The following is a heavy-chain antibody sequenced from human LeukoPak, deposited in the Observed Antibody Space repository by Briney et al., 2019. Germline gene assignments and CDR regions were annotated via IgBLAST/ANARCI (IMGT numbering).Heavy chain of an antibody. J-gene: IGHJ4*02. V-gene: IGHV3-30*04. CDR1: GFTFSSYA. CDR2: ISYDGSNK. CDR3: ARDRSGYDLMDY. Sequence: GGSLRLSCAASGFTFSSYAMHWVRQAPGKGLEWVAVISYDGSNKYYADSVKGRFTISRDNSKNTLYLQMNSLRAEDTAVYYCARDRSGYDLMDYWGQGTLVTVSS. D-gene: IGHD5-12*01.